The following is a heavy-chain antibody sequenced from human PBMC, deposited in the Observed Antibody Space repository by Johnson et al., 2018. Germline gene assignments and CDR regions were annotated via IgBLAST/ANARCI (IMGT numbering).Heavy chain of an antibody. CDR3: ATLRADYYDSSGYDAFDI. J-gene: IGHJ3*02. CDR2: IWYDGSDK. Sequence: QVQLVESGGGVVQXGRSXRLXCAASGFTFSSYAIHWVRQAPGKGLEWVADIWYDGSDKYFADDVTGRFAIAGDNSKNTVYLQMNSLRAEDQAVYYCATLRADYYDSSGYDAFDIWGQGTMVTVSS. CDR1: GFTFSSYA. V-gene: IGHV3-33*01. D-gene: IGHD3-22*01.